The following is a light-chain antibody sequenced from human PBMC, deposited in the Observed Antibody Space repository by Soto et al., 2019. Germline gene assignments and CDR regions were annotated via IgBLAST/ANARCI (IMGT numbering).Light chain of an antibody. CDR1: QGIRNY. J-gene: IGKJ1*01. CDR2: AAS. Sequence: DIQMTQSPSSLSASVGDTVTITCRASQGIRNYLGWYQQKPGRAPKRLIFAASSLASGVPSRFSGSGSGTEFILTISSLQPEDFATYYCLQHSSSPRTFGQGTKVEFK. V-gene: IGKV1-17*01. CDR3: LQHSSSPRT.